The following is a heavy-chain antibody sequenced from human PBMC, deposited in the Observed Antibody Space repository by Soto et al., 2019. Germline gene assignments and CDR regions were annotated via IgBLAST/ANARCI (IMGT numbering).Heavy chain of an antibody. CDR3: AIQGIAAATGVYYYYGMDV. V-gene: IGHV5-51*01. D-gene: IGHD6-13*01. Sequence: GESLKISCKGSGYSFTSYWIGWVRQMPGKGLEWMGIIYPGDSDTRYSPSFQGQVTISADKSISTAYLQWSSLKASDTAMYYCAIQGIAAATGVYYYYGMDVWAQGTTVTVSS. CDR2: IYPGDSDT. J-gene: IGHJ6*02. CDR1: GYSFTSYW.